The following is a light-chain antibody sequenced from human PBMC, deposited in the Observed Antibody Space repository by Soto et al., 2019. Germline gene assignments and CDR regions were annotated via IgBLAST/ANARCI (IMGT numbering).Light chain of an antibody. CDR1: SSDVGGYNY. V-gene: IGLV2-11*01. CDR3: CSSAGSNTAV. CDR2: DVS. Sequence: QSALTQPRSVSGSPGQSVTISCTGTSSDVGGYNYVSWYQQHPGKAPKLMIYDVSKRPSGVPDRFSGSKSGNTASLTISGLQAEDEAYYYCCSSAGSNTAVFGGGTKLTVL. J-gene: IGLJ3*02.